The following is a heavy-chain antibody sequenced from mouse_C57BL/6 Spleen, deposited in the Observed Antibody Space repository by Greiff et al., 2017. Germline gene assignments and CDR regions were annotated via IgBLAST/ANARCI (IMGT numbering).Heavy chain of an antibody. Sequence: EVKLMESGGGLVKPGGSLKLSCAASGFTFSDYGMHWVRQAPEKGLEWVAYISRGSSTNYYADTVKGRFTISRDKAKNTLFLHMTSLRSEDTAVYYCATGGYYDWDFDVWGTGTTVTVSS. D-gene: IGHD2-3*01. CDR2: ISRGSSTN. CDR3: ATGGYYDWDFDV. V-gene: IGHV5-17*01. CDR1: GFTFSDYG. J-gene: IGHJ1*03.